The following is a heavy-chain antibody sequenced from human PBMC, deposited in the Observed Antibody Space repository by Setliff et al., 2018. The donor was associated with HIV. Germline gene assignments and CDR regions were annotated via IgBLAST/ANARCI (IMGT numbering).Heavy chain of an antibody. CDR1: GYSFTNTW. D-gene: IGHD4-17*01. J-gene: IGHJ4*02. Sequence: GESLKISCVASGYSFTNTWIGWVRQTPGKGLEWMGIIYPGDSQTKYNPSFQGQVTISVDKSLRTAYLQWSSLKTSDTAFYFCARGADYRDVWGQGTLVTVSS. CDR3: ARGADYRDV. CDR2: IYPGDSQT. V-gene: IGHV5-51*01.